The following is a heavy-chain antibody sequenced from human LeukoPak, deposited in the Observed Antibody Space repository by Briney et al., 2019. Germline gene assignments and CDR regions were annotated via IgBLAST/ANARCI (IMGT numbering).Heavy chain of an antibody. Sequence: ASVKVSCKASGYTFTSYAMHWVRQAPGQRLEWMGWINAGNGNTKYSQKFQGRVTITRDTSASTAYMELSSLRSEDTAVYYCARRGGVSGYDLLNSYYFDFWGQGTLVTVSS. V-gene: IGHV1-3*01. D-gene: IGHD3-9*01. CDR2: INAGNGNT. CDR1: GYTFTSYA. CDR3: ARRGGVSGYDLLNSYYFDF. J-gene: IGHJ4*02.